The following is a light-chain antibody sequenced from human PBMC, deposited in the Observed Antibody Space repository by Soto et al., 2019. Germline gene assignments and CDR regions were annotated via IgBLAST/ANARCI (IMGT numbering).Light chain of an antibody. J-gene: IGLJ1*01. CDR3: ATWDESLNGYL. V-gene: IGLV1-44*01. CDR2: SNN. CDR1: SSNIGSNA. Sequence: QSVLTQPPSASGSPGQRVTISCSGSSSNIGSNAVNWYQQLPGTAPTLLIYSNNERPSGVPDRFSGSKSGTSASLAISGLQSEDEADYYCATWDESLNGYLFGTGTKVTAL.